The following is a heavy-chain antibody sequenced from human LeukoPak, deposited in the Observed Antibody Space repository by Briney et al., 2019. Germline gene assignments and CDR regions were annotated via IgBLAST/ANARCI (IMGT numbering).Heavy chain of an antibody. CDR2: IYYSGST. V-gene: IGHV4-31*03. D-gene: IGHD1-26*01. Sequence: SQTLSLTCTVSGGSISSGGYYWSWIRQHPGKGLEWTGYIYYSGSTYYNPSLKSRVTISVDTSKNQFSLKLSSVTAVDTAVYYCARGGYYYYYGMDVWGQGTTVTVSS. CDR3: ARGGYYYYYGMDV. CDR1: GGSISSGGYY. J-gene: IGHJ6*02.